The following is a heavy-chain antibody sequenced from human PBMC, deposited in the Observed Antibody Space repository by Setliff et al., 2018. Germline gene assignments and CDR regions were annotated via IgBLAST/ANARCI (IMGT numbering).Heavy chain of an antibody. CDR2: MNPNSGNT. Sequence: ASVKVSCKASGGTFSSYAISWVRQATGQGLEWMGWMNPNSGNTGYAQKLQGRVTMTRNTSISTAYMELSSLRSEDTAVYYCARVYCSGGSCDKPISDYWGQGTLVTVSS. D-gene: IGHD2-15*01. V-gene: IGHV1-8*02. J-gene: IGHJ4*02. CDR1: GGTFSSYA. CDR3: ARVYCSGGSCDKPISDY.